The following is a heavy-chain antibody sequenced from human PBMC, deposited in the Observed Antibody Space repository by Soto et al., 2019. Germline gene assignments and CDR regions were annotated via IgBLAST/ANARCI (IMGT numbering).Heavy chain of an antibody. CDR2: TSYDGSNK. CDR1: GFTFRSYV. CDR3: ARWGTTGGLDV. D-gene: IGHD3-16*01. J-gene: IGHJ1*01. Sequence: QVQLVESGGGVVQPGTSRRLSCVGSGFTFRSYVIHWVRQAPGKGLEWVALTSYDGSNKDYGDSVKGRFTISRDNSRNTVDRQMDSLRREDTALYYCARWGTTGGLDVWGQGTLVSVSS. V-gene: IGHV3-33*05.